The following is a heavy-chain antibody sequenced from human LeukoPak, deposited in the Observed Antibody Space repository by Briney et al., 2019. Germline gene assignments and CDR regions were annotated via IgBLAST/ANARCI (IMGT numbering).Heavy chain of an antibody. Sequence: GRSLRLSCTVSGFTFGDYAMNWFRQAPGKGLEWVGFIRSKGYGGTTEYVASVKDRFTISRDDSKSIAYLQMNSLKTEDTAVYYCTRGGMSHYWGQGTLVTVSS. CDR1: GFTFGDYA. V-gene: IGHV3-49*03. J-gene: IGHJ4*02. CDR3: TRGGMSHY. CDR2: IRSKGYGGTT.